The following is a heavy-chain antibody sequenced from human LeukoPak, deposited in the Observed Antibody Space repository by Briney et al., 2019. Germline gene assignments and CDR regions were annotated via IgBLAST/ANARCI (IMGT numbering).Heavy chain of an antibody. CDR2: IYYSGST. D-gene: IGHD3-22*01. J-gene: IGHJ4*02. CDR1: GGSISSSSYY. CDR3: ARDDSSGPLDY. V-gene: IGHV4-39*07. Sequence: SETLSLTCTVSGGSISSSSYYWGWIRQPPGKGLEWIGSIYYSGSTYYNPSLKSRVTISVDTSKNQFSLKLSSVTAADTAVYYCARDDSSGPLDYWGQGTLVTVSS.